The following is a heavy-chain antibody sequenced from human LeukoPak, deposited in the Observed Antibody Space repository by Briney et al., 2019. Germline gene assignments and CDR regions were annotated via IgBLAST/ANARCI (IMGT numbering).Heavy chain of an antibody. CDR2: IYYTGTT. V-gene: IGHV4-59*01. CDR3: ARAYSYGLIHDAFDI. D-gene: IGHD5-18*01. J-gene: IGHJ3*02. CDR1: GGSICSYY. Sequence: SETLSLTCTVSGGSICSYYWSWIRQPPGKGLEWIGYIYYTGTTTYNPSLKSRVTISLDTSKNQFSLKLTSMTAADTAVYYCARAYSYGLIHDAFDIWGQGTMGTVSS.